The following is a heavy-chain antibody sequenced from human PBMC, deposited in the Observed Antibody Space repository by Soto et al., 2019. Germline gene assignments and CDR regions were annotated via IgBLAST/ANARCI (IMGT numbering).Heavy chain of an antibody. Sequence: SETLSLTCTVSGGSISSYYLSWIRQPPGKGLEWIGYIYYSGSTNYNPSLKSRVTISVDTSKNQFSLKLSSVTAADTAVYYCARAHYYDSSGYIIGAFDIWGQGTMVTV. CDR2: IYYSGST. CDR3: ARAHYYDSSGYIIGAFDI. D-gene: IGHD3-22*01. V-gene: IGHV4-59*01. CDR1: GGSISSYY. J-gene: IGHJ3*02.